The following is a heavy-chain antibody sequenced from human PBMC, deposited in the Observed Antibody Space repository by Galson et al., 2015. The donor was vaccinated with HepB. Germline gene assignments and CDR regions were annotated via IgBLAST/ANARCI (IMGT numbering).Heavy chain of an antibody. CDR1: GGSISSYY. Sequence: LSLTCTVSGGSISSYYWSWIRQPPGKGLEWIGYIYYSGSTNYNPSLKSRVAISVDTSKNQFSLKLSSVTAADTAVYYCARQGPEANYYDSSGYPDYWGQGTLVTVSS. V-gene: IGHV4-59*08. CDR2: IYYSGST. CDR3: ARQGPEANYYDSSGYPDY. D-gene: IGHD3-22*01. J-gene: IGHJ4*02.